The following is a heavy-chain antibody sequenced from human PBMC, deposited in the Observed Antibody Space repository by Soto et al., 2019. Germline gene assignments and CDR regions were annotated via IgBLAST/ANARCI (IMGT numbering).Heavy chain of an antibody. J-gene: IGHJ5*02. CDR3: AKRRSGSSWYEGES. CDR1: GFIFINYG. D-gene: IGHD6-13*01. V-gene: IGHV3-30*18. CDR2: ISYDGTIQ. Sequence: GGSLRLSCAASGFIFINYGVHWVRQAPGKGLEWLAVISYDGTIQYYVDSVKGRFTISRANSNNTLFLQMNSLRPEDTAVYFCAKRRSGSSWYEGESWGEGNLVTVGS.